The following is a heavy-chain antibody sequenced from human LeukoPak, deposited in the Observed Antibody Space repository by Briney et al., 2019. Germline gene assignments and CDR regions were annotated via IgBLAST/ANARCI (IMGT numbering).Heavy chain of an antibody. CDR3: ARLEPIGAIAAANRQGFDP. D-gene: IGHD6-13*01. CDR1: GGSISSSSYY. CDR2: IYYSGST. V-gene: IGHV4-39*01. J-gene: IGHJ5*02. Sequence: PSETLSLTCTVSGGSISSSSYYWGWIRQPPGKGLEWIGSIYYSGSTYYNPSLKSRVTISVDTSKNQFSLKLSSVTAADTAVYYCARLEPIGAIAAANRQGFDPWGQGTLVTVSS.